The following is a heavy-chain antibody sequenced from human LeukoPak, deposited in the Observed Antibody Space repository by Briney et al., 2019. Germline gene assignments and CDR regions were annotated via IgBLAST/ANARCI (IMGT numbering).Heavy chain of an antibody. CDR3: ARRQHYYDSSGYYSRYYFDY. CDR1: GYSFTSYW. CDR2: IYPGDSDT. Sequence: GESLKISCKGSGYSFTSYWIGWARQMPGKGLEWMGIIYPGDSDTRYSPSFQGQVTISADKSISTVYLQWSSLKASDTAMYYCARRQHYYDSSGYYSRYYFDYWGQGTLVTVSS. D-gene: IGHD3-22*01. J-gene: IGHJ4*02. V-gene: IGHV5-51*01.